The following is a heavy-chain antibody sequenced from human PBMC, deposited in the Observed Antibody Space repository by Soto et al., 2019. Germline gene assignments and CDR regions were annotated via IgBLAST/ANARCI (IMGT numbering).Heavy chain of an antibody. V-gene: IGHV5-51*01. D-gene: IGHD5-18*01. CDR2: FYPGDSDT. CDR3: ARHPPTPPALVTWYFDL. Sequence: PGESLKISCKGSEDSFTGYWIAWVRQKPGKGLEWVGDFYPGDSDTRYSPSFQGHVTISVDKSISTAYLQWSSLKASDTATYYCARHPPTPPALVTWYFDLWGRGTQVTVSS. CDR1: EDSFTGYW. J-gene: IGHJ2*01.